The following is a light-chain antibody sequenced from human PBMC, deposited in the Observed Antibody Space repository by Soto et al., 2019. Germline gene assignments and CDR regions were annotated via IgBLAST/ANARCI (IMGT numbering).Light chain of an antibody. CDR3: QQYGSSPRT. CDR2: DAS. Sequence: QSPATLSKTRGERATLSWRASQSVSSNLAWYQQNPGQAPRLLIFDASNRATGIPDRFSGSGSGTDFTLTISRLKPEDFAVYYCQQYGSSPRTFGQGTKVDIK. V-gene: IGKV3-20*01. CDR1: QSVSSN. J-gene: IGKJ1*01.